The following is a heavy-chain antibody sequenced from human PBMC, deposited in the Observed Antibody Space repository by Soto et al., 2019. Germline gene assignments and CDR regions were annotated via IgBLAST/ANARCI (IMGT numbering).Heavy chain of an antibody. D-gene: IGHD4-17*01. V-gene: IGHV3-21*01. J-gene: IGHJ3*01. CDR1: GFTFSSYS. CDR2: ISSSSSYI. CDR3: ARTDYGDYVSHDAFDL. Sequence: EVQLVESGGGLVKPGGSLRLSCAASGFTFSSYSMNWVRQAPGKGLEWVSSISSSSSYIYYVDSVKGRFTISRDNAKNSLYLQMNSLRAEDTAVYYCARTDYGDYVSHDAFDLWGQGTMVTVSS.